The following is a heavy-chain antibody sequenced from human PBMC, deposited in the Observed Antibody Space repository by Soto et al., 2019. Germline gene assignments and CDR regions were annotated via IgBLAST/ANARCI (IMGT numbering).Heavy chain of an antibody. J-gene: IGHJ6*02. CDR2: INHSGST. CDR3: ARVKVTPFSYYYYGMDV. V-gene: IGHV4-4*02. Sequence: PSETLSLTCAVSGGSISSSNWWSWIRQPPGKGLEWIGEINHSGSTNYNPSLKSRVTISVDTSKNQFSLKLSSVTAADTAVYYCARVKVTPFSYYYYGMDVWGQGTTVTV. CDR1: GGSISSSNW. D-gene: IGHD4-4*01.